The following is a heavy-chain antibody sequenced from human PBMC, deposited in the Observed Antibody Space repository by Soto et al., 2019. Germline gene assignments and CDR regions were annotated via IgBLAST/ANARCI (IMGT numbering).Heavy chain of an antibody. CDR1: GFTFSNYG. CDR3: ARGSWELQRFVPPLDY. V-gene: IGHV3-30*03. Sequence: GVSLRLSCAASGFTFSNYGMHWVRQAPGKGLEWVSVISYDGINKYYSESVKGRFTISRDNSKNTLYLQMNSLRAEDTAVYYCARGSWELQRFVPPLDYWSQGTLVTVSS. D-gene: IGHD1-26*01. CDR2: ISYDGINK. J-gene: IGHJ4*02.